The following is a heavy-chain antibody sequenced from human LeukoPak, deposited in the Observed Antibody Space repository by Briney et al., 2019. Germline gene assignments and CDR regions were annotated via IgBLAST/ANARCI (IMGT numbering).Heavy chain of an antibody. D-gene: IGHD5-12*01. CDR1: GFTFSSNV. J-gene: IGHJ4*02. Sequence: GGSLRLSCATSGFTFSSNVIHWVRQAPGKGLEWVAVISHDGSNKYYADSVKGRFTISRDNSEDTLYLQMNSLRVEDTAVYYCASVGGYDPLFDYWGQGTLVTASS. V-gene: IGHV3-30-3*01. CDR3: ASVGGYDPLFDY. CDR2: ISHDGSNK.